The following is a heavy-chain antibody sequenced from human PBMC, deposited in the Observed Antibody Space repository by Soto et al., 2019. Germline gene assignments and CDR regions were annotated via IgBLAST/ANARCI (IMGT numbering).Heavy chain of an antibody. V-gene: IGHV1-2*02. D-gene: IGHD6-19*01. J-gene: IGHJ6*02. CDR3: AREPAISGWGYYYGMDV. CDR2: INPNSGGT. CDR1: GYTFTGYY. Sequence: ASVKVSCKASGYTFTGYYMHWVRQAPGQGLEWMGWINPNSGGTNYAQKFQGRVTMTRDTSISTAYMELSRLRSDDTAVYYCAREPAISGWGYYYGMDVWGQGTTVTVSS.